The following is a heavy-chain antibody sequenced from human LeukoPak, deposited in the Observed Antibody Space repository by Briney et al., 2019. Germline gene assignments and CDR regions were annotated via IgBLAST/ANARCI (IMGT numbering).Heavy chain of an antibody. CDR3: ARGGGLTYTYYFDY. D-gene: IGHD4/OR15-4a*01. V-gene: IGHV1-69*04. CDR2: IIPILGIA. Sequence: ASVKVSCKASGGTFSSYAISWVRQAPGQGLEWMGRIIPILGIANYAQKFQGRVTITADKSTSTAYMELSSLRSEDTAVYYCARGGGLTYTYYFDYWGQGTLVTVSS. J-gene: IGHJ4*02. CDR1: GGTFSSYA.